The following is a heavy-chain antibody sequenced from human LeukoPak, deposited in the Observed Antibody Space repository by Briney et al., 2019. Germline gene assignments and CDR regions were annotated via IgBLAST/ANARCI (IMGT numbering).Heavy chain of an antibody. CDR1: GFTFSSYG. CDR2: ISYDGSNK. J-gene: IGHJ3*02. CDR3: AKDIDGDYAGTTEYAFDI. V-gene: IGHV3-30*18. Sequence: GGSLRLSCAASGFTFSSYGMHWVRQAPGKGLEWVAVISYDGSNKYYADSVKGRFTISRDNSKNTLYLQMNSLRAEDTAVYYCAKDIDGDYAGTTEYAFDIWGQGTMVTVSS. D-gene: IGHD4-17*01.